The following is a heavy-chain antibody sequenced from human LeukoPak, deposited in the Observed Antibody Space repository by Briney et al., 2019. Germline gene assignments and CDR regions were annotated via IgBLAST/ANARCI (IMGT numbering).Heavy chain of an antibody. CDR1: GGSISSYY. Sequence: SETLSLTCTVSGGSISSYYWSWIRQPPGKGLEWIGYIYYSGSTNYNPSLKSRVTISVDTSKNQFSLKLSSVTAADTAVYYCARHDSSWYSPDYWGQGTLVTVSS. V-gene: IGHV4-59*08. CDR3: ARHDSSWYSPDY. CDR2: IYYSGST. D-gene: IGHD6-13*01. J-gene: IGHJ4*02.